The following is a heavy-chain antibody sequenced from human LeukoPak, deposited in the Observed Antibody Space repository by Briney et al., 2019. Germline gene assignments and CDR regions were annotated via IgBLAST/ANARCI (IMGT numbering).Heavy chain of an antibody. CDR2: ISTSVDTT. V-gene: IGHV3-23*01. J-gene: IGHJ4*02. CDR1: GFTFKNYA. Sequence: GGSLRLSCAASGFTFKNYAMSWVRQAPGKGLQWVSVISTSVDTTDYAESVKGRFTISRDNSKNTLYLQMNSLRVEDTAVYYCAKDVIQYGDYGYDYWGQGTLVTISS. CDR3: AKDVIQYGDYGYDY. D-gene: IGHD4-17*01.